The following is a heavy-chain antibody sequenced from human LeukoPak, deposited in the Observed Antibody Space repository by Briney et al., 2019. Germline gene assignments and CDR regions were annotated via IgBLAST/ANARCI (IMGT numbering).Heavy chain of an antibody. CDR1: GFTFSSYS. J-gene: IGHJ3*02. Sequence: GGSLRLSCAASGFTFSSYSMSWVRQAPGKGLEWVANIKQDGSEKYYVDSVKGRFTISRDNAKNSLYLQMNSLRAEDTAVYYCARGRAFDIWGQGTMVTVSS. CDR3: ARGRAFDI. CDR2: IKQDGSEK. V-gene: IGHV3-7*01.